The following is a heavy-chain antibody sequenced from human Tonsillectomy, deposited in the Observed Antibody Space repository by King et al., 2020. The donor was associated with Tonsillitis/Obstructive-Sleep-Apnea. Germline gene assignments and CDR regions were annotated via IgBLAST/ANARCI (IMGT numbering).Heavy chain of an antibody. Sequence: VQLVESGGGLEQPGGSLRLSCVASGFTFSSYAMSWVRQAPGKGLEWVSGIRGSGGSTHYADSVKGRFTISRDNSKNTLYLQMNSLRAEDTAVYYCAKLGNLEWLGYYYYMDVWGKGTTVTVSS. D-gene: IGHD3-3*01. CDR1: GFTFSSYA. CDR2: IRGSGGST. V-gene: IGHV3-23*04. CDR3: AKLGNLEWLGYYYYMDV. J-gene: IGHJ6*03.